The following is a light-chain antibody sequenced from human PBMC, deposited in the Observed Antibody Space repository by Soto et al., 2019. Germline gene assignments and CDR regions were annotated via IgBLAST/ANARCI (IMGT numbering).Light chain of an antibody. CDR2: AAS. V-gene: IGKV1-6*01. CDR3: LQDYNYPQLT. J-gene: IGKJ4*01. CDR1: QGIRND. Sequence: AIQMTQSPSSLSASVGDRVTITCRASQGIRNDLGWYQQKPGKAPKLLIYAASSLQSGVPSRFSGSGSGTDFTLTISGLQPEDFATYYCLQDYNYPQLTFGGGTKVEIK.